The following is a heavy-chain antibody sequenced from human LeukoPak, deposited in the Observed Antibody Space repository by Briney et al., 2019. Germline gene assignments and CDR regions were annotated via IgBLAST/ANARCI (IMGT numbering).Heavy chain of an antibody. J-gene: IGHJ3*02. CDR1: GGSISSYY. CDR2: IYYSGST. D-gene: IGHD3-10*01. CDR3: ARELLWFGDPAGAFDI. Sequence: SETLSLTCTVSGGSISSYYWSWIRQPPGKGLDWIGYIYYSGSTNYNPSLKSRVTISVDTSKNQFSLKLSSVTAADTAVYYCARELLWFGDPAGAFDIWGQGTMVTVSS. V-gene: IGHV4-59*01.